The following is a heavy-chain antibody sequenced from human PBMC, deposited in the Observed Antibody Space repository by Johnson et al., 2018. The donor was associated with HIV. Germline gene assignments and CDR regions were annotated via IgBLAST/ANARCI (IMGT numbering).Heavy chain of an antibody. Sequence: VQLVESGGGVVQPGRSLRLSCAASGFTVSSNYMTWVRQAPGKGLEWVSVIYSSGTTDYADSVQGRFTISRDNSKNTLYLQMNSLRTEDTAVYYCARDSRYNNYGGGSVGAFDIWGQGTTVTVSS. J-gene: IGHJ3*02. CDR1: GFTVSSNY. CDR2: IYSSGTT. D-gene: IGHD4-11*01. V-gene: IGHV3-66*02. CDR3: ARDSRYNNYGGGSVGAFDI.